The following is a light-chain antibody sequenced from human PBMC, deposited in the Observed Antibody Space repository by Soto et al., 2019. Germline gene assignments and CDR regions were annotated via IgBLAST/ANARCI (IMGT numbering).Light chain of an antibody. CDR1: SSDFGGYDY. Sequence: QSALTQPRSVSGSPGQSVTISCIGTSSDFGGYDYVSWYQQHPGKAPKLMIYDVSRRPSGVPDRFSGSKFGNTASLTISGLQAEDEADYYCCSYAGTYPLIFGTGTKVTVL. CDR3: CSYAGTYPLI. J-gene: IGLJ1*01. CDR2: DVS. V-gene: IGLV2-11*01.